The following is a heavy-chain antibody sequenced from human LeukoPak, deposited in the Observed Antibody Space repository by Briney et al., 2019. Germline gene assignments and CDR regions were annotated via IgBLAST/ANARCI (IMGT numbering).Heavy chain of an antibody. V-gene: IGHV3-30*18. Sequence: GGSLRLSCAASGFTFSNFGMYWVRQARGKGLEWVAVISYDGSNKYYADSVKGRFTISRDNSKNTLYLQMNSLRGEDTAVYYCAKGIVTGYPALDYWGQGTLVTVSS. D-gene: IGHD3-9*01. CDR3: AKGIVTGYPALDY. CDR1: GFTFSNFG. CDR2: ISYDGSNK. J-gene: IGHJ4*02.